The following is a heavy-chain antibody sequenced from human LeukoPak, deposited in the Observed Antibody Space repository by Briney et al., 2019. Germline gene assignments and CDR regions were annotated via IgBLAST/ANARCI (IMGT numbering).Heavy chain of an antibody. Sequence: SETLSLTCTVSGGSVRSYYWSWIRQPAGKGLEWIGRIYTGGITTYSPSLKSRVTMSIDTSKNQFSLKLNSVTAADTAVYYCARDKSIAVAASRFDYRGQGALVTVSS. J-gene: IGHJ4*02. V-gene: IGHV4-4*07. D-gene: IGHD6-19*01. CDR2: IYTGGIT. CDR1: GGSVRSYY. CDR3: ARDKSIAVAASRFDY.